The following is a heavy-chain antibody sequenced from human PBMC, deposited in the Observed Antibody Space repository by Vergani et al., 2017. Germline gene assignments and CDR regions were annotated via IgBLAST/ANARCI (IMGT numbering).Heavy chain of an antibody. D-gene: IGHD1-26*01. CDR2: VYYNGNT. V-gene: IGHV4-59*01. Sequence: QVQLQESGPGLVKPSETLSLTCAVSGASISNYYWGWIRQPPGKGLEWIGYVYYNGNTNYNPSLKSRVTMSVDTSKNQFSLKLSSVTAADTAVYYCARDRSGSLFDYWGQGTLVTVSS. CDR3: ARDRSGSLFDY. J-gene: IGHJ4*02. CDR1: GASISNYY.